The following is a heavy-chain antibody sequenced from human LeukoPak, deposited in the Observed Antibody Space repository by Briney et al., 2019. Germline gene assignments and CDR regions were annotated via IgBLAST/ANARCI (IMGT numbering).Heavy chain of an antibody. CDR2: ISSSSSYI. CDR1: GFTFSSYS. J-gene: IGHJ3*02. V-gene: IGHV3-21*01. Sequence: GGSLRLSCAASGFTFSSYSMNWVRQAPGKGLEWVSSISSSSSYIYYAASVKGRFTISRDNAKNPLYLQMNSLRAEDTAVYYCARDNYYDSSGRGAFDIWGQGTMVTLSS. CDR3: ARDNYYDSSGRGAFDI. D-gene: IGHD3-22*01.